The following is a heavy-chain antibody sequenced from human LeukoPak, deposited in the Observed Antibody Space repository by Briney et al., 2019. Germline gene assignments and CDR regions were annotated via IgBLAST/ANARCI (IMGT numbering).Heavy chain of an antibody. CDR1: GFIFSSYG. D-gene: IGHD3-10*01. Sequence: GGSLRLSCAASGFIFSSYGMHWVRQAPGKGLEWVAVISYDGSNKYYADSVKGRFTISRDNSKNTLYLQMNSLRAEDTAVYYCARGSGQLWFPGFDYWGQGTLVTISS. J-gene: IGHJ4*02. CDR3: ARGSGQLWFPGFDY. V-gene: IGHV3-30*03. CDR2: ISYDGSNK.